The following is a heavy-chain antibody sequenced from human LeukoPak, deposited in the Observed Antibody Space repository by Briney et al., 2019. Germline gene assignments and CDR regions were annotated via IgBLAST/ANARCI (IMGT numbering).Heavy chain of an antibody. CDR1: GFTFSNAW. CDR2: IKSKTDGGTT. CDR3: KVGYDFWSGGFVY. V-gene: IGHV3-15*01. D-gene: IGHD3-3*01. J-gene: IGHJ4*02. Sequence: KAGGSLRLSCAASGFTFSNAWMSWVRQAPGKGLEWVGRIKSKTDGGTTDYAAPVKGRFTISRDDSKNTLYLQMNSLKTEDTAVYYCKVGYDFWSGGFVYWGQGTLVTVSS.